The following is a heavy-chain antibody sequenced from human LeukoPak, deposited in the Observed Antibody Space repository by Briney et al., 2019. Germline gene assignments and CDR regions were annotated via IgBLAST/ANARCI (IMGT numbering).Heavy chain of an antibody. J-gene: IGHJ4*02. CDR1: GYTFNSHG. Sequence: GASVKVSCKASGYTFNSHGISWIRQAPGQGPEWMGWISGDYDYTKYAQKFQGRVTMTTDTSTDTSYMELRSLRSDDTAVYYCARNKTTGGGGFDYWGQGTLITVSS. CDR2: ISGDYDYT. CDR3: ARNKTTGGGGFDY. D-gene: IGHD3-16*01. V-gene: IGHV1-18*04.